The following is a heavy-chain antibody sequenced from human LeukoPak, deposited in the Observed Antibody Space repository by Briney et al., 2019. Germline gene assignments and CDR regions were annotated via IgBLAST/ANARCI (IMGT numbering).Heavy chain of an antibody. D-gene: IGHD4-17*01. CDR2: IKSKIDGGTT. CDR1: GFTFSNAW. J-gene: IGHJ4*02. Sequence: GGSLRLSCAASGFTFSNAWMSWVRQAPGKGLEWVGRIKSKIDGGTTDYAAPVKGRFTISRDDSKNTLYLQMNSLKTEDTAVYYCTTGSSVRSYFDYWGRGTLVTVSS. CDR3: TTGSSVRSYFDY. V-gene: IGHV3-15*01.